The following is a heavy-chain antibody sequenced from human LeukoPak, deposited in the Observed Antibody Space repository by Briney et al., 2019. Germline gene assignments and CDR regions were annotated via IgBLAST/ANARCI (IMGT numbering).Heavy chain of an antibody. D-gene: IGHD3-22*01. CDR1: GYSFSSYW. CDR3: ARLYDSTGYYTLHYYYYMDV. V-gene: IGHV5-51*01. Sequence: GESLKISCKGSGYSFSSYWIAWVRQLPGKGLEWIGIIYPGDSDTRYSPSFRGQVTISADKSINTAYLQWSSLKASDTAMYYCARLYDSTGYYTLHYYYYMDVWGKGTTVTVSS. CDR2: IYPGDSDT. J-gene: IGHJ6*03.